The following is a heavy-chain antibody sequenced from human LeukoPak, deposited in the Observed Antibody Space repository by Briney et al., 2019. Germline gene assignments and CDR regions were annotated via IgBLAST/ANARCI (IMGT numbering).Heavy chain of an antibody. V-gene: IGHV4-34*01. CDR2: INHGGST. D-gene: IGHD6-13*01. J-gene: IGHJ4*02. Sequence: PSETLSLTCAVYGGSFSGYYWSWIRQPPGKGLEWIGEINHGGSTNYNPSLKSRLTISVDTSKSQFSLKLSSMTAADTALYYCAIRFGRLEAGGTPFDSWGQGTLVTVSS. CDR3: AIRFGRLEAGGTPFDS. CDR1: GGSFSGYY.